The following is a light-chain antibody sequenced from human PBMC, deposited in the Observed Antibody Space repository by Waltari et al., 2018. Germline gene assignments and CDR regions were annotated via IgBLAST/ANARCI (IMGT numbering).Light chain of an antibody. CDR1: SNDVGGYNL. J-gene: IGLJ2*01. CDR2: EVT. Sequence: QSALTQPASVSGSPGQSITISCTGTSNDVGGYNLLSWYQQHPGNAPKLMIYEVTQRPSGVSNRFSGSKSGNTASLTISGLQAEDEADYYCCSYAGTFTYVLFGGGTKLTVL. CDR3: CSYAGTFTYVL. V-gene: IGLV2-23*02.